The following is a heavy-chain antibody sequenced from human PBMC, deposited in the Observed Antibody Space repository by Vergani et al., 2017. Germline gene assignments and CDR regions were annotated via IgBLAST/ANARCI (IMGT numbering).Heavy chain of an antibody. CDR3: AGLSYDTTPYLQGGYDC. CDR1: GFTFSACP. Sequence: EVQLLQSGGGVIQPGGSVRLSCAASGFTFSACPMTWVRQAPGKGLEWVSAISARYPSTYYADSVKGRFTISRDNSKNMLYLQMNSLRAEDTAVYYCAGLSYDTTPYLQGGYDCWGQGTLPSVSS. D-gene: IGHD3-22*01. V-gene: IGHV3-23*01. CDR2: ISARYPST. J-gene: IGHJ4*02.